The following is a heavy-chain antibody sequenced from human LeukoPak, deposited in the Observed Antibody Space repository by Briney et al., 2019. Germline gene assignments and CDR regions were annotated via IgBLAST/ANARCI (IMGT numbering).Heavy chain of an antibody. Sequence: GGSLRLSCEGSGFTFSNYWMGWVRQAPGKGLQWVANIKTDGSEKYYVDSVKGRFTISRDNSKNTLYLQMNSLRAEDTAVYYCASIDYYDSSGPTDYYGMDVWGQGTTVTVSS. CDR3: ASIDYYDSSGPTDYYGMDV. J-gene: IGHJ6*02. D-gene: IGHD3-22*01. CDR1: GFTFSNYW. CDR2: IKTDGSEK. V-gene: IGHV3-7*03.